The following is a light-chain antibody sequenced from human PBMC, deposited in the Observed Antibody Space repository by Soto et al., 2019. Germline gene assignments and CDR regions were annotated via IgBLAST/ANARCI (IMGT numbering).Light chain of an antibody. CDR1: SSDVGGYNY. V-gene: IGLV2-14*01. CDR2: DVS. Sequence: QSALTQPASVSGSPGQSITISCTGTSSDVGGYNYVSWYQQHPGKAPKLMIYDVSNRPSGVSNRFSGSKSGNTASLTISGLQAEDEAYYYCSSYTSSCALVFGGGTKLTVL. J-gene: IGLJ2*01. CDR3: SSYTSSCALV.